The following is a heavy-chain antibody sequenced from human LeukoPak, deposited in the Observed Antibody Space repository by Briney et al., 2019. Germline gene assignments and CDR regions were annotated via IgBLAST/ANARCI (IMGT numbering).Heavy chain of an antibody. CDR1: GGSISSSSYY. D-gene: IGHD2-2*01. CDR3: ARVQIVVVPAAKGRYYMDV. J-gene: IGHJ6*03. CDR2: IYYSGST. V-gene: IGHV4-39*07. Sequence: PSETLSLTCTVSGGSISSSSYYWGWIRQPPGKGLEWIGSIYYSGSTYYNPSLKSRVTISVDTSKNQFSLKLSSVTAADTAVYYCARVQIVVVPAAKGRYYMDVWGKGTTVTVSS.